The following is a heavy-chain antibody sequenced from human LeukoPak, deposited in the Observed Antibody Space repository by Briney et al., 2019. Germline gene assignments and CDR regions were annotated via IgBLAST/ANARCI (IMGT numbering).Heavy chain of an antibody. V-gene: IGHV5-51*01. CDR1: GYSFTTYW. J-gene: IGHJ4*02. CDR2: IYPGDSDT. Sequence: GESLKISCKGSGYSFTTYWIGWVRQMPGKGLEWMGIIYPGDSDTRYSPSFQGQVTISVDKSINTAYLQWSSLKASDTAMYYCVRHIDFGRGYRNGYNYWGQGTLVTVSS. D-gene: IGHD5-18*01. CDR3: VRHIDFGRGYRNGYNY.